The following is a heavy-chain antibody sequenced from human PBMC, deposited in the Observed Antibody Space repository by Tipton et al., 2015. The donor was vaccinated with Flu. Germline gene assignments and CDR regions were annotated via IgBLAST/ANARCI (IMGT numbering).Heavy chain of an antibody. CDR1: GFTVSSKY. V-gene: IGHV3-66*02. CDR3: ATLGNSGTDGFDI. Sequence: SLRLSCAASGFTVSSKYMGWVRQAPGKGLQWVSVIYRGGTTYVADSVKGRCTISRDNSKYTLYLQWNSLTTEDTAVYYCATLGNSGTDGFDIWGQGTMVTIS. J-gene: IGHJ3*02. CDR2: IYRGGTT. D-gene: IGHD5-12*01.